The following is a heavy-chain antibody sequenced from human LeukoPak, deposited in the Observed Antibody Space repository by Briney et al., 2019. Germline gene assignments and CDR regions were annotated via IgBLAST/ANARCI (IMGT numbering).Heavy chain of an antibody. D-gene: IGHD2-15*01. Sequence: GESLKISCRGSGYTFTNYWIGWVRQMPGKGLEWMGIIFPGDSDTRYSPSFLGQVTISADKSISTAYLQWSSLKASDTAMYYCARLPGYRSGASCYFDDWGQGTLVTVSS. V-gene: IGHV5-51*01. CDR1: GYTFTNYW. CDR3: ARLPGYRSGASCYFDD. CDR2: IFPGDSDT. J-gene: IGHJ4*02.